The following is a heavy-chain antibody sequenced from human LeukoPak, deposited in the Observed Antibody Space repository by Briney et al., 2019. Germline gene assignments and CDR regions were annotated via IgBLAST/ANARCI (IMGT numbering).Heavy chain of an antibody. D-gene: IGHD5/OR15-5a*01. Sequence: SETLSLTCTVSGGSISSSSYYWGWIRQPPGKGLEWIGSIYYSGSTYYNPSLKSRVTISVDTSKNQFSLKLSSVTAADTAVYYCANTNWFDPWGQGTLVTVSS. CDR1: GGSISSSSYY. CDR2: IYYSGST. CDR3: ANTNWFDP. J-gene: IGHJ5*02. V-gene: IGHV4-39*07.